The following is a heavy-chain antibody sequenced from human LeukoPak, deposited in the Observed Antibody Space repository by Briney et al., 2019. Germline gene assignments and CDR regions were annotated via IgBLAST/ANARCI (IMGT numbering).Heavy chain of an antibody. CDR3: ARYLYDFWSGHTPTNWFDP. CDR1: GGSISSYY. CDR2: IYTSGST. Sequence: SETLSLTCTVSGGSISSYYWSWIRQPAGKGLEWIGRIYTSGSTNYNPSLKSRVTMSVHTSKNQFSLKLSSVTAADTAVYYCARYLYDFWSGHTPTNWFDPWGQGTLVTDSS. J-gene: IGHJ5*02. V-gene: IGHV4-4*07. D-gene: IGHD3-3*01.